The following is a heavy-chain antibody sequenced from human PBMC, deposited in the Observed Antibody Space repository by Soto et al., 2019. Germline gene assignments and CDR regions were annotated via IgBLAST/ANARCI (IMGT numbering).Heavy chain of an antibody. J-gene: IGHJ4*02. CDR2: ISGSGGST. V-gene: IGHV3-23*01. CDR1: GFTFSSYA. D-gene: IGHD6-6*01. CDR3: ARDVGIAARLKSGSATGYYLDY. Sequence: PGGSLRLSCAASGFTFSSYAMSWVRQAPGKGLEWVSAISGSGGSTYYADSVKGRFTISRDNSKNTLYLQMNSLRAEDTAVYYCARDVGIAARLKSGSATGYYLDYWGQGTLVTVSS.